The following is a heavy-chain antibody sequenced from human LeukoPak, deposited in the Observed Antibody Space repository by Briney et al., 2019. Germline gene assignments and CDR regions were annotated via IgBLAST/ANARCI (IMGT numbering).Heavy chain of an antibody. D-gene: IGHD3-22*01. CDR1: GFTFSSYA. Sequence: GGSLRLSCAASGFTFSSYAMSWVRQAPGKGLEWVSAISGSGGSTYYADSVKGRFTISRDNAKNSLYLQMNSLRAEDTALYYCAKGSYDSSGYSPFDFDYWGQGTLVTVSS. CDR2: ISGSGGST. J-gene: IGHJ4*02. CDR3: AKGSYDSSGYSPFDFDY. V-gene: IGHV3-23*01.